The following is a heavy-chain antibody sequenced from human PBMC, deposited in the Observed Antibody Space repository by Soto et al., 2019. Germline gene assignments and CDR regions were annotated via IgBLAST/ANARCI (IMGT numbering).Heavy chain of an antibody. V-gene: IGHV1-3*01. CDR2: INAGNGNT. J-gene: IGHJ4*02. CDR1: GYTFTSYA. D-gene: IGHD6-13*01. CDR3: ARIHLQYSSSWYDY. Sequence: ASVKVSCRASGYTFTSYAMHWVRQAPGQRLEWMGWINAGNGNTKYSQKFQGRVTITRDTSASTAYMELSSLRSEDTAVYYCARIHLQYSSSWYDYWGQGTLVTVSS.